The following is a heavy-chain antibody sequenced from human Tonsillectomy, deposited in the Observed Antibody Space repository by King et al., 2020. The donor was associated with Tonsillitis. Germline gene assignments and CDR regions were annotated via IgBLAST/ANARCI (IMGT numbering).Heavy chain of an antibody. Sequence: QLQESGPGLVKPSETLSLTCTVSGGSISSHYWSWIRQPPGKGLELIGYIYHSGSTKYNPSLKSRVSISVDTSKNQFSLKLSSVTAADPAVYYCARGGGSSSWYDSSFDYWGQGTLVTVSS. D-gene: IGHD6-13*01. V-gene: IGHV4-59*11. CDR3: ARGGGSSSWYDSSFDY. CDR1: GGSISSHY. CDR2: IYHSGST. J-gene: IGHJ4*02.